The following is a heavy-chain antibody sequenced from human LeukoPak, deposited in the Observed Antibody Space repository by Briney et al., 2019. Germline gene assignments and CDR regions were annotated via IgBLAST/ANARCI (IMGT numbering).Heavy chain of an antibody. CDR1: GFTFSSYA. D-gene: IGHD6-13*01. Sequence: GGSLGLSCAASGFTFSSYAMHWVRQAPGKGLEWVAVISYDGSNKYYADSVKGRFTISRDNAKNSLYLQMNSLRAEDTAVYYYASSIAAAGPYYFDYWGQGTLVTVSS. V-gene: IGHV3-30-3*01. J-gene: IGHJ4*02. CDR2: ISYDGSNK. CDR3: ASSIAAAGPYYFDY.